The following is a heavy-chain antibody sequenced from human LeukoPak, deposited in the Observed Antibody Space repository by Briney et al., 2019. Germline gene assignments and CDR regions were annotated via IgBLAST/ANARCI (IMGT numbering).Heavy chain of an antibody. D-gene: IGHD3-10*01. CDR3: AKDRVTMVRGVIIPWY. CDR1: GFTFSSYW. Sequence: GGSLRLSCAASGFTFSSYWMSWVRQAPGKGLEWVANIKQDGSEKYYVDSVKGRFTISRDNAKNALYLQMNSLRAEDTAVYYCAKDRVTMVRGVIIPWYWGQGTLVTVSS. V-gene: IGHV3-7*03. CDR2: IKQDGSEK. J-gene: IGHJ4*02.